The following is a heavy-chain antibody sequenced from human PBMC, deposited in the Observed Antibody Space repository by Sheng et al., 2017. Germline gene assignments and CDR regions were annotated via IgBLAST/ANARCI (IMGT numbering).Heavy chain of an antibody. Sequence: QVQLVQSGAEVKKPGSSVKVSCKASGGTFSSYAISWVRQAPGQGLEWMGGIIPILGIANYAQKFQGRVTITADKSTSTAYMELSSLRSEDTAVYYCARDSRSYYGSGSYSTGANDYWGQGTLVTVSS. J-gene: IGHJ4*02. CDR1: GGTFSSYA. CDR2: IIPILGIA. V-gene: IGHV1-69*10. CDR3: ARDSRSYYGSGSYSTGANDY. D-gene: IGHD3-10*01.